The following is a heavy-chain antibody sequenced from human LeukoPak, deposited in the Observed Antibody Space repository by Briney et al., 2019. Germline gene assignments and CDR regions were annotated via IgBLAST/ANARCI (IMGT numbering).Heavy chain of an antibody. V-gene: IGHV3-66*01. CDR2: IYSGGST. Sequence: SGGSLRLSCAASGFTVSSNYMSWVRQAPGKGLEWVSVIYSGGSTYYADSVKGRFTISRDNSKNTLYLQMNSLRAEDTAVYYCARDLDYYDSSGYWLTPLGYWGQGTLVTVSS. CDR3: ARDLDYYDSSGYWLTPLGY. D-gene: IGHD3-22*01. J-gene: IGHJ4*02. CDR1: GFTVSSNY.